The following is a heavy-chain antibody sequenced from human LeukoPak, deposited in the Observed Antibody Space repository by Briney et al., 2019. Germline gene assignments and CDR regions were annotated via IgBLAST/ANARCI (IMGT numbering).Heavy chain of an antibody. J-gene: IGHJ4*02. D-gene: IGHD5-18*01. Sequence: ASVKVSCKASGGTFSSYAISWVRQAPGQGLEWMGGIFPIFGTANYAQKFQGRVTITTDESTSTAYMELSSLRSEDTAVYYCARDRGYSYGRFDYWGQGTLVTVSS. CDR1: GGTFSSYA. V-gene: IGHV1-69*05. CDR3: ARDRGYSYGRFDY. CDR2: IFPIFGTA.